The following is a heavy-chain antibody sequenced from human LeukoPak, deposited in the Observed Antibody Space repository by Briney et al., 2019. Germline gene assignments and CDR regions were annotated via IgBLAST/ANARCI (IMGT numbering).Heavy chain of an antibody. CDR2: IYYSGST. Sequence: SETLSLTCTVSGGSISSYYWSWIRQPPGKGLEWIGYIYYSGSTNYNPSLKSRVTISVDTSKNQFSLKLSSVTAADTAVYYCARYQHSYWFDPWGQGTLVTVSS. D-gene: IGHD2-15*01. CDR1: GGSISSYY. CDR3: ARYQHSYWFDP. J-gene: IGHJ5*02. V-gene: IGHV4-59*01.